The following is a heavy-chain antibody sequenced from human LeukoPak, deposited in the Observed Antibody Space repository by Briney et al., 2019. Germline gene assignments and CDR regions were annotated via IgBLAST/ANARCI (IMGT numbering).Heavy chain of an antibody. CDR1: GFTFSNYW. V-gene: IGHV3-74*01. Sequence: GGSLRLSCAASGFTFSNYWMHWVRQAPGKGLVWVSRINSDGSRTNYADSVKGRFTISRDNAKNTLYLQMNSLRAEDTAVYYCARETAVTGSYYFDYWGQGSLVTVSS. CDR2: INSDGSRT. D-gene: IGHD6-19*01. CDR3: ARETAVTGSYYFDY. J-gene: IGHJ4*02.